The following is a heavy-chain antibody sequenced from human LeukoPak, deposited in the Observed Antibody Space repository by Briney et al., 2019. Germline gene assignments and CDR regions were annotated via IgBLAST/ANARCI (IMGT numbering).Heavy chain of an antibody. Sequence: ASVKVSCEASGYTFTSYYMHWVRQAPGQGLEWMGIINPSGGSTSYAQKFQGRVTMTRDTSTSTVYMELSSLRSEDTAVYYCARGGDCSGGSCRGGFDYWGQGTLVTVSS. J-gene: IGHJ4*02. V-gene: IGHV1-46*03. CDR2: INPSGGST. CDR1: GYTFTSYY. D-gene: IGHD2-15*01. CDR3: ARGGDCSGGSCRGGFDY.